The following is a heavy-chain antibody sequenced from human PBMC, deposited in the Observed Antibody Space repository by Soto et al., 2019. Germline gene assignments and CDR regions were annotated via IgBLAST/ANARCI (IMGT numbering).Heavy chain of an antibody. J-gene: IGHJ4*02. CDR2: ISSSSSYI. D-gene: IGHD3-22*01. V-gene: IGHV3-21*01. CDR3: ARVHYYDSSGFYL. CDR1: GFTFSSYS. Sequence: EVQLVESGGGLVKPGGSLRLSCAASGFTFSSYSMNWVRQAPGKRLEWVSSISSSSSYIYYGDSVKGRFTISRDNAKNSLYLQMNSLRAEDTATYYCARVHYYDSSGFYLWGQGTLVTVSS.